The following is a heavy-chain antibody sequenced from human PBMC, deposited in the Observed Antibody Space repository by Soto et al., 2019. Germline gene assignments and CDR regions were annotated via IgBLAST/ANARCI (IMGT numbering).Heavy chain of an antibody. Sequence: SVKVSCKASGGTFSSYAISWVRQAPGQGLEWMGGIIPIFGTANYAQKFQGRVTITADESTSTAYMELSSLRSEDTAVYYCARIVGGSSSSYYYYYGMDVWGQGTTVTVSS. CDR2: IIPIFGTA. D-gene: IGHD6-6*01. CDR3: ARIVGGSSSSYYYYYGMDV. J-gene: IGHJ6*02. CDR1: GGTFSSYA. V-gene: IGHV1-69*13.